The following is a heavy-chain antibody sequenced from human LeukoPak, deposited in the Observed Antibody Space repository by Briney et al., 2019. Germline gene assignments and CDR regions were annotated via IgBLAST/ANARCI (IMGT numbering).Heavy chain of an antibody. J-gene: IGHJ6*03. CDR2: ISWNRGSI. D-gene: IGHD2-2*01. CDR1: GFTFEDYA. V-gene: IGHV3-9*01. CDR3: ATRYCSSAGCRAYSHYYMDV. Sequence: GRSLRLSCAASGFTFEDYAMHWVRQAPGKGLEWVSGISWNRGSIGYADSVKGRFTTSRDNAKNSLYLQMDSLTTEDTAVYHCATRYCSSAGCRAYSHYYMDVWGKGTTVTVSS.